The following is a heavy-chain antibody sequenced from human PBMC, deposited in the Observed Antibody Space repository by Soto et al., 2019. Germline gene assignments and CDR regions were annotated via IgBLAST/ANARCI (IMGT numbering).Heavy chain of an antibody. Sequence: SGGSLRLSCAASGFTFSSYGMHWVRQAPGKGLEWVAVIWYDGSNKYYADSVKGLFTISRDNSKNTLYLQMNSLRAEDTAVYYCAMSHLGYCSGGSCYRPGDYYYGMDVWGQGTTVTVSS. CDR3: AMSHLGYCSGGSCYRPGDYYYGMDV. D-gene: IGHD2-15*01. J-gene: IGHJ6*02. CDR2: IWYDGSNK. V-gene: IGHV3-33*01. CDR1: GFTFSSYG.